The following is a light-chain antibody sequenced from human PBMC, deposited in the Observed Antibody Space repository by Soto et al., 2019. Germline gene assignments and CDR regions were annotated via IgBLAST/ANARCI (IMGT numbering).Light chain of an antibody. J-gene: IGLJ3*02. CDR3: SSYTTGSTLVV. Sequence: QSALTQPASVSGSPGQSITISCTGTSSEVATYIYVSWYQQYPGKAPKLMIYDVSNRPSGVSNRFSGSKSGDTASLTISGLQAEDEADYYCSSYTTGSTLVVFGAGTKLTVL. CDR1: SSEVATYIY. V-gene: IGLV2-14*01. CDR2: DVS.